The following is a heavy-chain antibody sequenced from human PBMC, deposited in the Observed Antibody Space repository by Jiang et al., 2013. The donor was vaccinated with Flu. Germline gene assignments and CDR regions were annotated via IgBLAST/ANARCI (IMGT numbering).Heavy chain of an antibody. V-gene: IGHV3-66*02. D-gene: IGHD6-19*01. Sequence: VQLVESGGGLVQPGGSLRLSCTASGFTVSGKYITWVRQAPGKGLEWISLINHVGRISNADSVKGRFTVSRDNSKNTIYLQMNNLRAEDTAVYYCARDGGAGWSGDGDSKYYGMDVWGQGTTVTVSS. CDR1: GFTVSGKY. CDR2: INHVGRI. J-gene: IGHJ6*02. CDR3: ARDGGAGWSGDGDSKYYGMDV.